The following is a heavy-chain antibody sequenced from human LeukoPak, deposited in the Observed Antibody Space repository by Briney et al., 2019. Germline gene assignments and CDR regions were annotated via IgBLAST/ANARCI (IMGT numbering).Heavy chain of an antibody. CDR2: IYYSESS. J-gene: IGHJ4*02. D-gene: IGHD1-26*01. V-gene: IGHV4-39*01. CDR3: ARQGAVGATGFDF. CDR1: GDSISGISYY. Sequence: SETLSLTCSVSGDSISGISYYWGWIRQPPGKGLEWIGKIYYSESSYNNPSLESRVVISLDTSRNQFSLKLTSVTATDTAVYYCARQGAVGATGFDFWGQGILVTVSS.